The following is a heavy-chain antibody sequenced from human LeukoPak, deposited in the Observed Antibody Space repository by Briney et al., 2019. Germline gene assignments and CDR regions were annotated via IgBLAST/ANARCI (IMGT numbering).Heavy chain of an antibody. CDR2: IIPILGIA. Sequence: ASVKVSCKASGGTFSSYAISWVRQAPGQGLEWMGRIIPILGIANYAQKFQGRVTITAGKSTSTAYMELSSLRSEDTAVYYCARVYYYDSSGYYSFDHWGQGTLVTVSS. CDR1: GGTFSSYA. D-gene: IGHD3-22*01. V-gene: IGHV1-69*04. J-gene: IGHJ4*02. CDR3: ARVYYYDSSGYYSFDH.